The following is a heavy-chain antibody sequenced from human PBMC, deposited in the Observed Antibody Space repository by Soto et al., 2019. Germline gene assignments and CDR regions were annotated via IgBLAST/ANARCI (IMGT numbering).Heavy chain of an antibody. D-gene: IGHD6-13*01. CDR3: ARPRSSSRNYYGMDV. Sequence: LGESLKISCKGSGYSFTSYWIGWVRQMPGKGLEWMGIIYPGDSDTRYSPSFQGQVTISADKSISTAYLQRSSLKASDTAMYYYARPRSSSRNYYGMDVWGQGTTVTVSS. J-gene: IGHJ6*01. V-gene: IGHV5-51*01. CDR1: GYSFTSYW. CDR2: IYPGDSDT.